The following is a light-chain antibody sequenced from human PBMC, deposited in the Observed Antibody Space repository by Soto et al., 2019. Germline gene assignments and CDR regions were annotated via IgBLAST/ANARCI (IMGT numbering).Light chain of an antibody. CDR3: QQRGSWPLT. V-gene: IGKV3-11*01. CDR2: DTS. Sequence: DIVLTQSPATLSLSPGERAILSCRASQSVSGYLAWYQQTPGQAPRLLIYDTSNRATGIPARFSGSGSGTDFTLTISSLEPEDFAVYYCQQRGSWPLTFGGGTKV. CDR1: QSVSGY. J-gene: IGKJ4*01.